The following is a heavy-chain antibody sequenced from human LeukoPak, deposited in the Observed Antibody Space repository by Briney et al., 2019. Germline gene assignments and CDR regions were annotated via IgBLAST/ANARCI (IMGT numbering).Heavy chain of an antibody. CDR2: IKGDGSEK. CDR3: ARDEYRSRWLHP. Sequence: GGSLSLSCAASGFIFTSYWMSWVRLAPGKGREWVANIKGDGSEKWYADSVKGRFTISRDNAQNSVHLQMNSLRAEDTAVYHCARDEYRSRWLHPWGQGTLVTVTS. J-gene: IGHJ5*02. V-gene: IGHV3-7*01. D-gene: IGHD5-24*01. CDR1: GFIFTSYW.